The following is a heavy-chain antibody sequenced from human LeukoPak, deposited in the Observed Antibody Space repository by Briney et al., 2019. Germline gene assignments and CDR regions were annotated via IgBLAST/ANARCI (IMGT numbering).Heavy chain of an antibody. V-gene: IGHV5-51*01. D-gene: IGHD6-13*01. Sequence: PAESLKISCKGSGYSFTSYWIGWVRQMPRKGLEWMGIIYTGDSDTRYSPSFQGQVTISADKSISTAYLQWISLRASDTAMYYCARSDRSWYDDWGQGTLVTVSS. CDR1: GYSFTSYW. CDR3: ARSDRSWYDD. CDR2: IYTGDSDT. J-gene: IGHJ4*02.